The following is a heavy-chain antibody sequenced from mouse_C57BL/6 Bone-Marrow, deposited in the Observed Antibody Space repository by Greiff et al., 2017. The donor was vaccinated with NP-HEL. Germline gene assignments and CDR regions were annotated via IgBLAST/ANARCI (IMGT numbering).Heavy chain of an antibody. CDR1: GFTFSDYY. Sequence: EVMLVESGGGLVQPGGSLKLSCAASGFTFSDYYMYWVRQTPEKRLEWVAYISNGGGSTYSPDTVSGRFTITSDNANYTLFLQMSRLKSEDTARYYCASAAYYGNPYYAMDDWGKGTSVTVSS. D-gene: IGHD2-10*01. CDR3: ASAAYYGNPYYAMDD. V-gene: IGHV5-12*01. J-gene: IGHJ4*01. CDR2: ISNGGGST.